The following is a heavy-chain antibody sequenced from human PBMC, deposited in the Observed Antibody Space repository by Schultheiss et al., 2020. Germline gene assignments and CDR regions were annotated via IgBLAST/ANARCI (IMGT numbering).Heavy chain of an antibody. CDR3: ARGWGYYDSSGYYYAEKSTYYMDV. Sequence: SETLSLTCAISGDSVSSNSAAWNWIRQSPSRGLEWLRRTYYRSKWYNDYEVSVKSQITINPDTSKNQFSLKLSSVTAADTAVYYCARGWGYYDSSGYYYAEKSTYYMDVWGKGTTVTVSS. CDR1: GDSVSSNSAA. V-gene: IGHV6-1*01. CDR2: TYYRSKWYN. D-gene: IGHD3-22*01. J-gene: IGHJ6*03.